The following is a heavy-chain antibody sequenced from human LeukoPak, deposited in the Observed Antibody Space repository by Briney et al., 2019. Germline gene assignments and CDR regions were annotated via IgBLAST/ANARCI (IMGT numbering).Heavy chain of an antibody. CDR1: GLTFRSYE. Sequence: GGSLRLSCAASGLTFRSYEMNWVRHAPGKGLEWVSYISSTGSIMYYADPVKGRFSISRDNAKNSLYLQMNSLRAEDTAVYYCASKSGGTSAGYYYMDVWGKGTTVTISS. CDR3: ASKSGGTSAGYYYMDV. CDR2: ISSTGSIM. V-gene: IGHV3-48*03. J-gene: IGHJ6*03. D-gene: IGHD4-23*01.